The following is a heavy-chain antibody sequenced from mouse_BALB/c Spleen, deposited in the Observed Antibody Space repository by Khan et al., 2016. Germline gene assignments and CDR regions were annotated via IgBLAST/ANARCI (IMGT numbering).Heavy chain of an antibody. V-gene: IGHV4-1*02. CDR2: INPDSSTI. J-gene: IGHJ4*01. CDR1: GFDFSRYW. Sequence: EVKLLESGGGLVQPGGSLKLSCAASGFDFSRYWMSWVRQAPGKGLEWIGEINPDSSTINYTPSLKDKFIISRDNAKHTLYLQMSIVRSEDTAFYYCSRPVYSLAIDYWGPGTSVTVSS. D-gene: IGHD1-1*01. CDR3: SRPVYSLAIDY.